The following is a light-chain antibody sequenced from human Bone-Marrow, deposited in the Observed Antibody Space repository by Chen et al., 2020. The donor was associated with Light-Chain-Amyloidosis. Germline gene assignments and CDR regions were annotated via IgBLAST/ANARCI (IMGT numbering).Light chain of an antibody. CDR1: SGSIATNY. J-gene: IGLJ3*02. CDR3: QSYQGSSQGV. CDR2: EDD. V-gene: IGLV6-57*01. Sequence: NFLLTQPHSVSESPGKTVIISCTRSSGSIATNYVQWYQQRPGSSPTTVIYEDDQRHSGVPDRLSGSIDRSSNSASLTISGLKTEDEADYYCQSYQGSSQGVFGGGTKLTVL.